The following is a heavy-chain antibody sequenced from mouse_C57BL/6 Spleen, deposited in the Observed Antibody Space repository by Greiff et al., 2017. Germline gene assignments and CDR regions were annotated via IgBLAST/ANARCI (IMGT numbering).Heavy chain of an antibody. CDR1: GFTFSNYW. J-gene: IGHJ4*01. V-gene: IGHV6-3*01. CDR2: IRLKSDNYAT. CDR3: TGQTGYYAMDY. D-gene: IGHD4-1*01. Sequence: EVMLVESGGGLVQPGGSMKLSCVASGFTFSNYWINWVRQSPEKGLEWVAQIRLKSDNYATHYAESVKGRFTISRDDSKSSVYLQMNNLRAEDTGIYYCTGQTGYYAMDYWGQGTSVTVSS.